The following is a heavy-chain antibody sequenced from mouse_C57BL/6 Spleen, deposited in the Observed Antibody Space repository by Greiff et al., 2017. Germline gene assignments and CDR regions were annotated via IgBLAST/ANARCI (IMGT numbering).Heavy chain of an antibody. CDR3: TRGRLRRGDFDY. D-gene: IGHD2-4*01. CDR2: IDPETGGT. V-gene: IGHV1-15*01. J-gene: IGHJ2*01. Sequence: VQLQQSGAELVRPGASVTLSCKASGYTFTDYEMHWVKQTPVHGLEWIGAIDPETGGTAYKQKFKGKAILTADKSSSTAYMELRSLTSEDSAVYYCTRGRLRRGDFDYWGQGTTLTVSS. CDR1: GYTFTDYE.